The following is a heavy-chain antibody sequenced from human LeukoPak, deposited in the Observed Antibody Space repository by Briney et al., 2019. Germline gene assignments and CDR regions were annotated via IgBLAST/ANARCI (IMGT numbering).Heavy chain of an antibody. V-gene: IGHV3-30*02. J-gene: IGHJ5*01. CDR2: IRYDGSNK. Sequence: PGGSLRLSCAASGFTFSSYGMHWVRQAPGKGLEWVAFIRYDGSNKYYADSVKGRFTISRDNSKNTLYLQMNSLRAEDTAVYYCARNGDFSFDSWGQGTLVIVSS. D-gene: IGHD3-3*01. CDR1: GFTFSSYG. CDR3: ARNGDFSFDS.